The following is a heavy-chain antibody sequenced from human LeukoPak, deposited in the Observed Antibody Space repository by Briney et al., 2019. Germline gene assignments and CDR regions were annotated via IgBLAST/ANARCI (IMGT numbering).Heavy chain of an antibody. CDR3: ARVPPGIAVAAHAFDI. D-gene: IGHD6-19*01. Sequence: GASVKVSCKASGYTFTGYYTHWVRQAPGQGLEWMGWINPNSGGTNYAQKFQGRVTMTRDTSISTAYMELSRLRSDDTAVYYCARVPPGIAVAAHAFDIWGQGTMVTVSS. CDR2: INPNSGGT. CDR1: GYTFTGYY. J-gene: IGHJ3*02. V-gene: IGHV1-2*02.